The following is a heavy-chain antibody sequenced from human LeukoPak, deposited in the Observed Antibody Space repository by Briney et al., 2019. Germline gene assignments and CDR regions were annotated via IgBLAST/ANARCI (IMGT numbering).Heavy chain of an antibody. CDR3: ARLSYILTGPHYYGMDV. CDR1: GGSISSYY. J-gene: IGHJ6*02. V-gene: IGHV4-59*08. CDR2: IYYSGST. D-gene: IGHD3-9*01. Sequence: SETLSLTCTVSGGSISSYYWSWIRQPPGKGLEWIGYIYYSGSTNYNPSLKSRVTISVDTSKNQFSLKLSSVTAADTAVYYCARLSYILTGPHYYGMDVWGQGTTVTVSS.